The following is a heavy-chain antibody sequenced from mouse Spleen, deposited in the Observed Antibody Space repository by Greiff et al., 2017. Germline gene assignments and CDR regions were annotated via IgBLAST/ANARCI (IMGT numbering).Heavy chain of an antibody. Sequence: EGQVVESGAELVRPGDSVKWSCTASGFTITDDYMYWVKQRLEQGLVWIGWFDPENGDTEYASKFQGKATITADTSSNTAYLQLSSLTSEDTAVYYCTKGTTATAWFGYWGQGTLVTVSA. CDR1: GFTITDDY. D-gene: IGHD1-2*01. V-gene: IGHV14-4*01. J-gene: IGHJ3*01. CDR2: FDPENGDT. CDR3: TKGTTATAWFGY.